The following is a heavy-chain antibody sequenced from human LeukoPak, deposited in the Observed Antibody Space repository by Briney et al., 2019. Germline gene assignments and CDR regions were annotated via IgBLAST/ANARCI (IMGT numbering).Heavy chain of an antibody. D-gene: IGHD2-21*02. CDR1: GFAFSSYA. CDR3: AKSYHWHIVVVAGTDYFLDY. Sequence: AGSLRLSCAASGFAFSSYARTWVRQAPGKGLEWVASITGRGGNTYYAYSMRGLFTISRDNSENTLYLQMNRLRSEDTAVYYCAKSYHWHIVVVAGTDYFLDYWGQGTPVTVSA. V-gene: IGHV3-23*01. CDR2: ITGRGGNT. J-gene: IGHJ4*02.